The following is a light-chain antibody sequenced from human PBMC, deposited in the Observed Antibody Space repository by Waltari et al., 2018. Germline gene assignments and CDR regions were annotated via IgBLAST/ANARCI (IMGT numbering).Light chain of an antibody. CDR3: HSADNSNSYQV. J-gene: IGLJ2*01. CDR2: KDS. Sequence: SYELTQSPSLSVSPGQTARSTCSGDALTKQYANWYQQKPGQAPVLDMYKDSERPSRIPDRFSSSSSGTTVTLTITAVQAEDEADYYCHSADNSNSYQVFGGGTKLTVL. V-gene: IGLV3-25*03. CDR1: ALTKQY.